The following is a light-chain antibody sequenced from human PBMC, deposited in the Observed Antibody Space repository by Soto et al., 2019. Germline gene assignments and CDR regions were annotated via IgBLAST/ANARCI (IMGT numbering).Light chain of an antibody. J-gene: IGLJ1*01. CDR3: SSYTGGNPSYV. V-gene: IGLV2-8*01. CDR1: SSDVGGYDY. Sequence: QSALTQPPSASGSPGQSVTISCTGTSSDVGGYDYVSWYQQHPGKAPKVMIYEVTIRPSGVSDRCSGSKSGNTASLTVSGFQAEDDADYYCSSYTGGNPSYVFGTGTKVTVL. CDR2: EVT.